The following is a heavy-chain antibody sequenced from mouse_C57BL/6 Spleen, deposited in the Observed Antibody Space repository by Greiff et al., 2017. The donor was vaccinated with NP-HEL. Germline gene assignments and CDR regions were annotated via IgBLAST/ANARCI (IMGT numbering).Heavy chain of an antibody. CDR3: TTLYSNGDYYAMDY. V-gene: IGHV14-4*01. D-gene: IGHD2-5*01. Sequence: EVQLQQSGAELVRPGASVTLSCTASGFNIKDDYMHWVKQRPEQGLEWIGWIDPENGDTEYASKFQGKATIPADTSSNTASLQLSSLTSEDTAVYYCTTLYSNGDYYAMDYWGQGTSVTVSS. CDR2: IDPENGDT. CDR1: GFNIKDDY. J-gene: IGHJ4*01.